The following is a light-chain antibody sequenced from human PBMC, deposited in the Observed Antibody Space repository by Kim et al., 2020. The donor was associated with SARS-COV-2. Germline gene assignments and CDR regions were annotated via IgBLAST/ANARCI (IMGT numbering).Light chain of an antibody. J-gene: IGKJ1*01. V-gene: IGKV1-39*01. CDR2: AAS. Sequence: ASVGYRVTITCQASQSISSYLNWYQQKPGKAPKLLIYAASSLQSGVPSRFSGRGSGTDFTLTISSLQPEDFATYYCQQSYSTLWTFGQGTKVDIK. CDR3: QQSYSTLWT. CDR1: QSISSY.